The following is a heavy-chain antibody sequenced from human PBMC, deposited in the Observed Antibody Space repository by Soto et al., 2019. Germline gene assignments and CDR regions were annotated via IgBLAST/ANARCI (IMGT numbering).Heavy chain of an antibody. CDR2: IIPIFGTA. V-gene: IGHV1-69*01. J-gene: IGHJ3*02. CDR1: GGTFSSYA. Sequence: QVQLVQSGAEVKKPGSSVKVSCKASGGTFSSYAISWVRQAPGQGLEWMGGIIPIFGTANYAQKFQGRVTITADESTSTAYMELSSLRSENTAVYYCARYLPPQKDYSSSWYRRWDAFDIWGQVTMVTVSS. D-gene: IGHD6-13*01. CDR3: ARYLPPQKDYSSSWYRRWDAFDI.